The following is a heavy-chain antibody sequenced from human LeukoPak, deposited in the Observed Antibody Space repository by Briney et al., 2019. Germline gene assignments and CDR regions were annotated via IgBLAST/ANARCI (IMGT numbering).Heavy chain of an antibody. CDR3: ARPDYDFWTGSLEGHYMDV. D-gene: IGHD3-3*01. Sequence: GGSLRLSCAASGFTFRTYSMTWVRQAPGKGLDWVSSISSSSKHLYYADSVKGRFTISRDNAKNSLYLQMDSLRAEDTAVYYCARPDYDFWTGSLEGHYMDVWGKGTTVTVSS. CDR1: GFTFRTYS. CDR2: ISSSSKHL. V-gene: IGHV3-21*01. J-gene: IGHJ6*03.